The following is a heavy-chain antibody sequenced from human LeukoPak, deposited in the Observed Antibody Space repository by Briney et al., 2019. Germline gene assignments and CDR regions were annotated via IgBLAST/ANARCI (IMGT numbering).Heavy chain of an antibody. CDR2: ISYDGSNK. Sequence: GGSLRLSCAASGFTFSSYAMHWVRQAPGKGLEWVAVISYDGSNKCYADSVKGRFTISRDNSKNTLYLQMNSLRAEDTAVYYCARVMYSSSWSPIGYWGQGTLVTVSS. D-gene: IGHD6-13*01. J-gene: IGHJ4*02. V-gene: IGHV3-30-3*01. CDR1: GFTFSSYA. CDR3: ARVMYSSSWSPIGY.